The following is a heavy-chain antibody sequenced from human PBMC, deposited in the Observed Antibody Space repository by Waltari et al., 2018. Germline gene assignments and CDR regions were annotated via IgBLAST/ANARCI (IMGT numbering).Heavy chain of an antibody. D-gene: IGHD5-12*01. CDR2: IYYSGST. Sequence: QVQLQESGPGLVKPSETLSLTCTVSGGSISSYYWSWIRQPPGKGLEWIGYIYYSGSTNYNPSLKSRVTISVDTSKNQFSLKLSSVTAADTAVYYCARGSGYDSYYYYYMDVWGKGTTVTVSS. V-gene: IGHV4-59*01. J-gene: IGHJ6*03. CDR1: GGSISSYY. CDR3: ARGSGYDSYYYYYMDV.